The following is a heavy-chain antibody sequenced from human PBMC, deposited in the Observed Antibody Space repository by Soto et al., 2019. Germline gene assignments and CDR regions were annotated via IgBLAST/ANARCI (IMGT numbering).Heavy chain of an antibody. CDR1: GGSISSYY. J-gene: IGHJ5*02. D-gene: IGHD6-13*01. Sequence: SETLSLTCTVSGGSISSYYWSWIRQPPGKGLEWIGYIYYSGSTNYNPSLKSRVTISVDTSKNQFSLKLSSVTAADTAVYCCARLAVIAAAGIGWFDPWGQGTLVTVSS. CDR2: IYYSGST. V-gene: IGHV4-59*08. CDR3: ARLAVIAAAGIGWFDP.